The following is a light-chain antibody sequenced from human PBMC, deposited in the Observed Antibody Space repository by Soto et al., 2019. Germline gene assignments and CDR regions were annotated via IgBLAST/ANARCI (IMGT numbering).Light chain of an antibody. J-gene: IGKJ1*01. V-gene: IGKV1-5*01. CDR2: DAS. CDR3: QQYNSYSLWT. Sequence: DIQMTQSPSTLSASVGDRVTITCRASQSISSWLAWYQQKPGKAPKLLIYDASSLESGVPSRFSGSGSGTELTLTISSLQPDAFATYYCQQYNSYSLWTFGQGTKVEIK. CDR1: QSISSW.